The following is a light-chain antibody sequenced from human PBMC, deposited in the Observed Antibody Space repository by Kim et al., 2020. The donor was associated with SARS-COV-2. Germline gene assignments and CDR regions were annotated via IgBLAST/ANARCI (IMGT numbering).Light chain of an antibody. CDR1: SSHVGGSTF. CDR3: SSYTSSSTVI. V-gene: IGLV2-14*03. J-gene: IGLJ2*01. CDR2: ALR. Sequence: GHSITISCTVTSSHVGGSTFVSWYQQHPGKAPQLLIYALRNRPSGVSNRFSGSQSGNTASLNISGPQAEDEADYYCSSYTSSSTVIFGGGTQLTVL.